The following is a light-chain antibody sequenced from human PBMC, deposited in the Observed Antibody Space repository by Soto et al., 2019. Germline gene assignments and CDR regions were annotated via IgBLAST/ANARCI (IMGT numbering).Light chain of an antibody. CDR1: QSVSSSY. J-gene: IGKJ2*01. Sequence: EIVLTQSPATLSLSPGERATLSCRASQSVSSSYLAWYQQKPGQAPRLLIYGASSRATGIPDRFSGSGSGTDVTLTISRLEPEDFSVYYCQQYGTSPYTFGQETKLEIK. V-gene: IGKV3-20*01. CDR3: QQYGTSPYT. CDR2: GAS.